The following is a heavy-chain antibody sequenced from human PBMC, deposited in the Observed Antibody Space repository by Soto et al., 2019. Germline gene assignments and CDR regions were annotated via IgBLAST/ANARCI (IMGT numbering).Heavy chain of an antibody. Sequence: GESLKLSCKASGYRFTSYWIGWVRQMPGKGLEWMGIIYPGDSETRYSPSFQGQVTISADKSISTAYLQWSSLKASDTAMYYCARQYSSSSGYYYGVDVWGQGTTVTVSS. D-gene: IGHD6-6*01. CDR1: GYRFTSYW. CDR3: ARQYSSSSGYYYGVDV. J-gene: IGHJ6*02. V-gene: IGHV5-51*01. CDR2: IYPGDSET.